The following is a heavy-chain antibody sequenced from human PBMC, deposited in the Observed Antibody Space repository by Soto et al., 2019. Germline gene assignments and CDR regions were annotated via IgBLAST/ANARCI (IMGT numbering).Heavy chain of an antibody. Sequence: ASVKVSCTASGYTFTSNGISCVRQAPGQGLEWMGWISAYNGNTNYAQKLQGRVTMTTDTSTSTAYMELRSLRSDDTAVYYCARDSSGWLNWFDPWGQGTLVTVSS. CDR3: ARDSSGWLNWFDP. J-gene: IGHJ5*02. V-gene: IGHV1-18*01. D-gene: IGHD6-19*01. CDR1: GYTFTSNG. CDR2: ISAYNGNT.